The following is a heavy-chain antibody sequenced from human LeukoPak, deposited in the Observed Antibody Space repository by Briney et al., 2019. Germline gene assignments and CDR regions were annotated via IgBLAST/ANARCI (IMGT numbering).Heavy chain of an antibody. Sequence: GGSLRLSCAASGFTFSSYAMSWVRQAPGKGLEWVSAISGSGGSTYYADSVKGRFTISRDNSKNTLYLQMNSLRAEDTAVYYCAKDHLYDFWSGYDYWGQGTLVTVSS. CDR1: GFTFSSYA. CDR2: ISGSGGST. D-gene: IGHD3-3*01. J-gene: IGHJ4*02. V-gene: IGHV3-23*01. CDR3: AKDHLYDFWSGYDY.